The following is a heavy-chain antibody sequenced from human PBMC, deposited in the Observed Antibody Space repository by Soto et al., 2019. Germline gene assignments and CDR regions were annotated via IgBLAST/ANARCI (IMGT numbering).Heavy chain of an antibody. V-gene: IGHV3-66*01. CDR3: AREADAHDYGERWFDP. D-gene: IGHD4-17*01. CDR2: IYSGGST. J-gene: IGHJ5*02. CDR1: GFTVSSNY. Sequence: GGSLRLSCAASGFTVSSNYMSWVRQAPGKGLEWVSVIYSGGSTYYADSVKGRFTISRDNSKNTLYLQMNSLRAEDTAVYYCAREADAHDYGERWFDPWGQGTLVTVSS.